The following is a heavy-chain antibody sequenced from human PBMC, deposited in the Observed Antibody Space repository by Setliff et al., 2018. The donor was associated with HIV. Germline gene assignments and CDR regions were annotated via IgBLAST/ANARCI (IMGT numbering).Heavy chain of an antibody. Sequence: GASVKVSCKSSGYTFTDYFIHWVRQAPGQGLEWMGWISPNNGDTNYAQKLQGRVTMTTDTSTSTAYMELRSLRSDDTAVYYCASPFYSSSWYPHSGAFDIWGQGTMVTVSS. CDR1: GYTFTDYF. CDR3: ASPFYSSSWYPHSGAFDI. D-gene: IGHD6-13*01. CDR2: ISPNNGDT. V-gene: IGHV1-18*04. J-gene: IGHJ3*02.